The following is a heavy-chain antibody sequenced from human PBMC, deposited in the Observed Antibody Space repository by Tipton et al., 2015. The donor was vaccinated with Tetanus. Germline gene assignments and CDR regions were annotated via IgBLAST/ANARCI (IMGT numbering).Heavy chain of an antibody. J-gene: IGHJ4*02. CDR3: ARGDRGSSWYF. CDR1: GYSFTRYG. Sequence: QSGPEVKKPGASVKVSCKTSGYSFTRYGISWVRQAPGQGLERMGWISPYNGKTNYAQKLQGRVTMTSNISITTAYMELRNLRSDDTAVYYCARGDRGSSWYFWGQGSLVTVSS. V-gene: IGHV1-18*01. D-gene: IGHD6-13*01. CDR2: ISPYNGKT.